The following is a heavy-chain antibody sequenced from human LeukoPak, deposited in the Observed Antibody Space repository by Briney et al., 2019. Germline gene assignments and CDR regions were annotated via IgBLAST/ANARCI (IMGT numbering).Heavy chain of an antibody. V-gene: IGHV4-4*07. J-gene: IGHJ4*02. CDR2: IYITVST. Sequence: SETLSLTCTDSGGSISSNYWSWIRQPPGKTLEWIWRIYITVSTHYNPSLNSRVTMSVDTSKNQFSLKLSSVTAADTAVYYCARGFWSGSWPFDYWGQGTLVTVSS. D-gene: IGHD3-3*01. CDR3: ARGFWSGSWPFDY. CDR1: GGSISSNY.